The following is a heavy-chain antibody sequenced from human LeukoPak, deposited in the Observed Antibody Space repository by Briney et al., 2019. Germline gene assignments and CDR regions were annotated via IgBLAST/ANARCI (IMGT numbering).Heavy chain of an antibody. J-gene: IGHJ4*02. CDR1: GGSISSYY. CDR3: AREYSSSYYYFDY. V-gene: IGHV4-59*01. Sequence: SETLSLTCNVSGGSISSYYWSWIRQPPGKGLEWIGYIYYSGSTNYNPSLKSRVTISVDTSKNQFSLKLSSVTAADTAVYYCAREYSSSYYYFDYWGQGTLVTVSS. CDR2: IYYSGST. D-gene: IGHD6-6*01.